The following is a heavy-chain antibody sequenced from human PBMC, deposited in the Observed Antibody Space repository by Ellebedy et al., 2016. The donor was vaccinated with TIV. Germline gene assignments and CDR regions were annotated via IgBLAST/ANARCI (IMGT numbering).Heavy chain of an antibody. CDR3: AKNSGEHYYGSGSFYGMDV. Sequence: GESLKISXAASGFTFSSYAMSWVRQAPGKGLEWVSAVSGSGVTTYYADSVKGRFTISRDNSKSTLYLQMNSLRAEDTAVYYCAKNSGEHYYGSGSFYGMDVWGQGTTVTVSS. D-gene: IGHD3-10*01. J-gene: IGHJ6*02. CDR1: GFTFSSYA. CDR2: VSGSGVTT. V-gene: IGHV3-23*01.